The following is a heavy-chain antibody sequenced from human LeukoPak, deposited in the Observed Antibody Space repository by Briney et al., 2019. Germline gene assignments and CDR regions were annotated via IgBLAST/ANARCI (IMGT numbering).Heavy chain of an antibody. V-gene: IGHV3-23*01. CDR1: GFTFGSYA. Sequence: PGGSLRLSCAASGFTFGSYAMYWVRQAPGKGLEWVSGIFGSGGSAHYADSVKGRFTISRDNSKNTVYLQMDSLRAEDTAIYYCAKTTTAYSSGRYPAWPIDYWGQGTLVTVSS. J-gene: IGHJ4*02. CDR3: AKTTTAYSSGRYPAWPIDY. D-gene: IGHD3-22*01. CDR2: IFGSGGSA.